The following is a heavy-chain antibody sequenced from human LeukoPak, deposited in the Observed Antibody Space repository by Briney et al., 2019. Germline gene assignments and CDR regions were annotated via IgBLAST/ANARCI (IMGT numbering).Heavy chain of an antibody. V-gene: IGHV3-23*01. J-gene: IGHJ4*02. CDR2: ISGSGGST. D-gene: IGHD3-3*01. Sequence: GGSLRLSCAASGFTFSSYVMSWVRQAPGKGLEWVSAISGSGGSTYYADSVKGRFTISRDNSKNTLYLQMNSLRAEDTAVYYCAKDAIGYDFWSGYYTRNYFDYWGQGTLVTVSS. CDR1: GFTFSSYV. CDR3: AKDAIGYDFWSGYYTRNYFDY.